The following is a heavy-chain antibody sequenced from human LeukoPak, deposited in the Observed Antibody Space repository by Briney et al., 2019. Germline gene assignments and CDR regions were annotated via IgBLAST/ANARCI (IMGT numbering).Heavy chain of an antibody. CDR3: AKDRGSSWFTPFDH. D-gene: IGHD6-13*01. CDR2: ISSDGTNK. Sequence: PRRSLRLSCAASGFTFSSYGMHWVRQAPGKGLEWVAIISSDGTNKYYADSVKGRFTISRDNSKNTLYLQMSSLRAEDTAMYYCAKDRGSSWFTPFDHWGQGTLVTVSS. J-gene: IGHJ4*02. V-gene: IGHV3-30*18. CDR1: GFTFSSYG.